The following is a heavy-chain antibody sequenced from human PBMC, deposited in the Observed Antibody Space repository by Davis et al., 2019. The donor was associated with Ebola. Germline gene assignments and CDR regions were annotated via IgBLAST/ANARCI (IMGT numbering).Heavy chain of an antibody. CDR1: GFTFSSYS. D-gene: IGHD2-15*01. Sequence: PGGSLRLSCAASGFTFSSYSMSWVRQVPGKGLEWVSTVSGSGGHTQYSDSVRGRFTISRDNSKNTLYLQMNSLRAEDTATYYCARYCHYPDCSYFDCWGQGTVVAVSS. V-gene: IGHV3-23*01. CDR2: VSGSGGHT. J-gene: IGHJ4*02. CDR3: ARYCHYPDCSYFDC.